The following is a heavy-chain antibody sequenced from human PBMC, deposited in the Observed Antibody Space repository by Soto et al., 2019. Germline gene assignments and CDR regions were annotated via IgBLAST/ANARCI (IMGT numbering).Heavy chain of an antibody. CDR2: ISSSGSTI. D-gene: IGHD3-16*02. CDR3: ARGPYDYVWGSDPPHFDY. J-gene: IGHJ4*02. Sequence: QVQLVESGGGLVKPGGSLRLSCAASGFTFSDYYMSWIRQAPGKGLEWVSYISSSGSTIYYADSVKGRFTIYRDNAKNSLFLQMNSLRAEDTAVYYCARGPYDYVWGSDPPHFDYWGQGTLVTVSS. V-gene: IGHV3-11*01. CDR1: GFTFSDYY.